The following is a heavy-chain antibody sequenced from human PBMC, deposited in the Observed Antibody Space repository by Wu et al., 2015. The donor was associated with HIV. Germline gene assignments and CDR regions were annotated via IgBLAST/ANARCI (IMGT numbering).Heavy chain of an antibody. Sequence: QVQLVQSGAEVKKPGSSVKVSCKASGGTFSSYAISWVRQAPGQGLEWMGGIIPIFGTANYAQKFQGRVTITADESTSTAYMELSSLRSEDTAVYYCARVGVVPAAQGGAFDIWGQGTNGHRLF. D-gene: IGHD2-2*01. J-gene: IGHJ3*02. CDR2: IIPIFGTA. CDR1: GGTFSSYA. CDR3: ARVGVVPAAQGGAFDI. V-gene: IGHV1-69*12.